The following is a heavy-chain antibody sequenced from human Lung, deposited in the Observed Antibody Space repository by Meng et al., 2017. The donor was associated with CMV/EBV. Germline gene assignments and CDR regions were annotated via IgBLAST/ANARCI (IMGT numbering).Heavy chain of an antibody. V-gene: IGHV1-69*05. Sequence: CKASGGTFSSYAISWVRQAPGQGLEWMGGIIPIFGTANYAQKFQVRVTITTDESTSTAYMELSSLRSEDTAVYYCARGPGELYYFDYWGQGTLVTVSS. CDR2: IIPIFGTA. CDR1: GGTFSSYA. CDR3: ARGPGELYYFDY. J-gene: IGHJ4*02. D-gene: IGHD3-16*01.